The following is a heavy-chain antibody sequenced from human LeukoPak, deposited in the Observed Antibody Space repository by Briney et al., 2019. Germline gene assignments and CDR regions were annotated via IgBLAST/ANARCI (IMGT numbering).Heavy chain of an antibody. J-gene: IGHJ6*03. CDR2: ITSGTSNM. V-gene: IGHV3-48*01. CDR3: ARVRGSYYMDV. Sequence: GGSLRLSCAASGFTFSAYSMNWVRQAPGKGLEWVSYITSGTSNMYYADSVKGRFTISRDNAKNSLYLQMTSLRAEETGVYYCARVRGSYYMDVWGKGTTVTVSS. CDR1: GFTFSAYS.